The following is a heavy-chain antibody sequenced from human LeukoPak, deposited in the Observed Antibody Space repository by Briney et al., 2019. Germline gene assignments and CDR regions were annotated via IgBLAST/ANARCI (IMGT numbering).Heavy chain of an antibody. CDR1: GGSISSSSYY. J-gene: IGHJ4*02. CDR2: IYYSGST. V-gene: IGHV4-39*01. Sequence: PSETLSLTCTVSGGSISSSSYYWGWIRQPAGKGLEWIGSIYYSGSTYYNPSLKSRVTISVDTSKNQFSLKLSSVTAADTAVYYCARHRAHWDTYYFDYWGQGTLVTVSS. CDR3: ARHRAHWDTYYFDY. D-gene: IGHD1/OR15-1a*01.